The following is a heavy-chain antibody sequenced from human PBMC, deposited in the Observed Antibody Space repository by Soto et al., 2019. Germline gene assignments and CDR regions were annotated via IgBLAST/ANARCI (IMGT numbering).Heavy chain of an antibody. CDR2: IYSGGST. D-gene: IGHD3-10*01. V-gene: IGHV3-53*01. CDR1: GHTVSSNY. CDR3: ARGKDYGSGSYSGY. Sequence: GGSLRLSFAACGHTVSSNYMSWVRQAPGKGLEWVSVIYSGGSTDYADSVRGRFTISRDNSKNTLYLQMNSLRAEDTAVYYCARGKDYGSGSYSGYWGQGTLVTVSS. J-gene: IGHJ4*02.